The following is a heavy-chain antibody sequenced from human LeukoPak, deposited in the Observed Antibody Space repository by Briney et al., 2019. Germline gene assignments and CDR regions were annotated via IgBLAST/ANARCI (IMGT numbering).Heavy chain of an antibody. V-gene: IGHV3-30-3*01. D-gene: IGHD3-10*01. CDR3: ARALWFGESGDAFDI. Sequence: GRSLRLSCAASGFTFSSYAMHWVRQAPGKGLEWVAVISYDGSNKYYADSVKGRFTISRDNSKNTLYLQMNSLRAEDTAVYYCARALWFGESGDAFDIWGQGTMVTVSS. CDR2: ISYDGSNK. CDR1: GFTFSSYA. J-gene: IGHJ3*02.